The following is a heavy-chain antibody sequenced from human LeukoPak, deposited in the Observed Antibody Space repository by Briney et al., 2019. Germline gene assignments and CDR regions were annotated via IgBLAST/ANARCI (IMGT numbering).Heavy chain of an antibody. V-gene: IGHV4-59*08. CDR2: IYYRGNT. CDR1: GDSISRHY. CDR3: AALGDYERVGLDY. J-gene: IGHJ4*02. Sequence: SETLSLTCTVSGDSISRHYWTWIRQPPGKGLEWLGYIYYRGNTDYNPSLKSRVTMSVDTSKNQFSLKLSSVTAADTAVYYCAALGDYERVGLDYWGQGTLVTVSS. D-gene: IGHD4-17*01.